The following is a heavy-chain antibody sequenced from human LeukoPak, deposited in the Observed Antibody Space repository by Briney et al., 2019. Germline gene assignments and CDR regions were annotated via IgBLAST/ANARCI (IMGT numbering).Heavy chain of an antibody. CDR1: GFVFSIYT. V-gene: IGHV3-64D*06. D-gene: IGHD3-16*01. J-gene: IGHJ4*02. CDR2: ISGSGNGFSI. CDR3: VKDFGRVRGTPDS. Sequence: GGSLRLSCSASGFVFSIYTMYWVRQTPGKGPEYVSTISGSGNGFSIYYADSVKGRFSISRDDSKSILYLQMNGLRSEDTAVYYCVKDFGRVRGTPDSWGQGTLVTVSS.